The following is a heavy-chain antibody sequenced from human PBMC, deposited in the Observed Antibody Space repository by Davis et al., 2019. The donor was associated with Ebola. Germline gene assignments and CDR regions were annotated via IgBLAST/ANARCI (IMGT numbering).Heavy chain of an antibody. D-gene: IGHD3-16*01. CDR2: INSDGSST. J-gene: IGHJ4*02. CDR1: GFTFRSYG. Sequence: GESLKISCAASGFTFRSYGMHWVRQAPGKGLVWVSRINSDGSSTSYADSVKGRFTISRDNSKNTLYLQMNSLRAEDTAVYYCGGGVALWGQGTLVTASS. CDR3: GGGVAL. V-gene: IGHV3-74*01.